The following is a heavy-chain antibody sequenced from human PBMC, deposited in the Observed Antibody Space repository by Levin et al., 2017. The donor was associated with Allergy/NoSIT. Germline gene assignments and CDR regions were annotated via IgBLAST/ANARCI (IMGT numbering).Heavy chain of an antibody. J-gene: IGHJ4*02. Sequence: GGSLRLSCVASGFNINTYSMNWVRQAPGKGLEWVAYISDTGNTIYYADSVRGRFTISRDTAKNSLFLQMNRLRDADTALYYCVREKSFYYESSGEDWGQGTRVTVSS. CDR3: VREKSFYYESSGED. V-gene: IGHV3-48*02. D-gene: IGHD3-22*01. CDR1: GFNINTYS. CDR2: ISDTGNTI.